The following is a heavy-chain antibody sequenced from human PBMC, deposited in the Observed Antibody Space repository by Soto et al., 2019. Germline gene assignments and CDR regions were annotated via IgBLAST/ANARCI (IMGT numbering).Heavy chain of an antibody. CDR2: IYYSGST. CDR3: ARGGYYDSSGYFQSLEY. D-gene: IGHD3-22*01. Sequence: SETLSLTCTVSGGSVSSGSCYWSLIRQPPGKGLEWIGYIYYSGSTNYNPSLKSRVTISVDTSKNQFSLKLSSVTTADTAVFYCARGGYYDSSGYFQSLEYWGQGTLVPVSP. J-gene: IGHJ4*02. CDR1: GGSVSSGSCY. V-gene: IGHV4-61*01.